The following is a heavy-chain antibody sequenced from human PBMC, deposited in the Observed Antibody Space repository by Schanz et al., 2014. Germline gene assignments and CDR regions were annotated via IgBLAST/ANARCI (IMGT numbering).Heavy chain of an antibody. CDR2: ISGSGGST. Sequence: EVHLLESGGGLVQPGGSLRLSCAASGFSFGTYAMSWVRQAPGKGLLWVSSISGSGGSTYYADSVRGRFTVSRDNSKNTLYLQMNSLRAEDTAVYYCARGRVLESWGQGTLVTVSS. V-gene: IGHV3-23*01. D-gene: IGHD1-1*01. J-gene: IGHJ5*02. CDR1: GFSFGTYA. CDR3: ARGRVLES.